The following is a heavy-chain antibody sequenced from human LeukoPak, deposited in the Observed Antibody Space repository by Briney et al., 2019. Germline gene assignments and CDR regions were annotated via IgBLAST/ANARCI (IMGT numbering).Heavy chain of an antibody. CDR2: ISGSGGST. CDR1: GFTFDDYT. D-gene: IGHD6-13*01. CDR3: AAPWGSSSWQKNPPDY. V-gene: IGHV3-23*01. Sequence: GGSLRLSCAASGFTFDDYTMHWVRQAPGKGLEWVSAISGSGGSTYYADSVKGRFTISRDNSKNTLYLQMNSLRAEDTAVYYCAAPWGSSSWQKNPPDYWGQGTLVTVSS. J-gene: IGHJ4*02.